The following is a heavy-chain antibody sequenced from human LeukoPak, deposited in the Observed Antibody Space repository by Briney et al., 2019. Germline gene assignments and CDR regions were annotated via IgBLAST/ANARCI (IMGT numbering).Heavy chain of an antibody. Sequence: ASVNVSCTASGNTFTGYYFHWVRQAPGQGLEWMGWINPNTVGTNSAQNFLGRVTLTWDTSISTAYMEWNSLTSDDTAVYYCATSDGDFNAGHYYYMGVWGKGTSVTVSS. CDR3: ATSDGDFNAGHYYYMGV. J-gene: IGHJ6*03. D-gene: IGHD3-10*01. V-gene: IGHV1-2*02. CDR1: GNTFTGYY. CDR2: INPNTVGT.